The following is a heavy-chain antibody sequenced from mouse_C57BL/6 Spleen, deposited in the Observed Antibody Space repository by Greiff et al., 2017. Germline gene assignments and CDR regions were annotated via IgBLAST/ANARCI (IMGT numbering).Heavy chain of an antibody. D-gene: IGHD4-1*01. CDR2: IDPETGGT. CDR1: GYTFTDYE. CDR3: TRRLIGTYYFDD. V-gene: IGHV1-15*01. Sequence: VQLQQSGAELVRPGASVTLSCKASGYTFTDYEMHWVKQTPVHGLEWIGAIDPETGGTAYNQKFKGQAILTADKSSSTAYMELRSLTSEDSAVYYCTRRLIGTYYFDDWGQGTTLTVSS. J-gene: IGHJ2*01.